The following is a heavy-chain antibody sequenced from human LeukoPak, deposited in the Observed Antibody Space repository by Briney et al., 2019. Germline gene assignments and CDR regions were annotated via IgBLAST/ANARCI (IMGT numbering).Heavy chain of an antibody. CDR2: ISWNSGSI. CDR1: GFTFDDYA. CDR3: AKGYCSSTSCVIDY. Sequence: PGGSLRLSCAASGFTFDDYAMHWVRQAPGKGLEWVSGISWNSGSIGYADSVKGRFTISRDNAKNSLYLQMNSLRAEDMALYYCAKGYCSSTSCVIDYWGQGTLVTVSS. J-gene: IGHJ4*02. D-gene: IGHD2-2*01. V-gene: IGHV3-9*03.